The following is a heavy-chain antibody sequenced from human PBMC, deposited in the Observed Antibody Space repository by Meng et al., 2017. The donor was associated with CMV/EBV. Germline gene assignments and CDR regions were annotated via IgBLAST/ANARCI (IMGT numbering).Heavy chain of an antibody. CDR3: ARRSVYGWFDR. V-gene: IGHV4-61*01. CDR2: IYYSGST. Sequence: GSLRLSCTVSGGSVSSGSYYWSWIRQPPGKGLEWIGYIYYSGSTNYNPSLKSRVTISVDTSKNQFSLKLSSVTAADTAVHFCARRSVYGWFDRWGQGTLVTVSS. D-gene: IGHD1-14*01. CDR1: GGSVSSGSYY. J-gene: IGHJ5*02.